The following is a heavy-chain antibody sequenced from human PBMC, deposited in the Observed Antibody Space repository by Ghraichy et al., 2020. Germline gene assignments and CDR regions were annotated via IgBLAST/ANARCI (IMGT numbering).Heavy chain of an antibody. CDR2: IHYRGST. Sequence: SETLSLTCTVSGGSINSFHYYWGWIRQPPGKGLEWIGSIHYRGSTYYNPSLKSRVTISVDTSKNQFSLKLSSVTAADTAVYYCARVGYCIGTSCFSFDPWGQGTLVTVSS. V-gene: IGHV4-39*07. D-gene: IGHD2-2*01. CDR3: ARVGYCIGTSCFSFDP. J-gene: IGHJ5*02. CDR1: GGSINSFHYY.